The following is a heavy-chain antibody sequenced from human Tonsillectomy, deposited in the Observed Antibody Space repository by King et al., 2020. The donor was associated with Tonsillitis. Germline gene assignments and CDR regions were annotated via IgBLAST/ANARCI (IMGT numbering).Heavy chain of an antibody. J-gene: IGHJ4*02. CDR1: GFTFSSYA. CDR3: TRSSRSYYFDH. CDR2: ISYDGSNQ. V-gene: IGHV3-30*04. Sequence: VQLVESGGGVVQPGRSLRLSCAASGFTFSSYAIHWVRQAPGEGLEWVAVISYDGSNQIYADSVKGRFTISRDNSENTLFLQMNNLRAEDTALYYCTRSSRSYYFDHWGQGSLVTVSS.